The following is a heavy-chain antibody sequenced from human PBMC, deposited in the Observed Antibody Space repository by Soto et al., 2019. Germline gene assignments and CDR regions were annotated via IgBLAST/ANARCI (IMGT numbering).Heavy chain of an antibody. D-gene: IGHD6-13*01. Sequence: EVQLVESGGGLVQPGRSLRLSCAASGFTFDDYAMHWVRQVPGKGLEWVSGINWNSGSIGYGDSVKCRFAISRDNAKNSLHLPMNRLSAEDTAFYYCVKDESINWYSGHFRHWGQGTLVTVSS. CDR3: VKDESINWYSGHFRH. CDR1: GFTFDDYA. J-gene: IGHJ1*01. CDR2: INWNSGSI. V-gene: IGHV3-9*01.